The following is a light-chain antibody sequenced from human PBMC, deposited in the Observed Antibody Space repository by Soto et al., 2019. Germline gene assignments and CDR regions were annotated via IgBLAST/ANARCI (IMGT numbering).Light chain of an antibody. J-gene: IGKJ2*03. Sequence: DIVLTQSPGTLSLSPGERATLSCRASQSVDSRYLAWYQQKPGQAPRLVIHAVSRRATGLPDRFSGSGSGTDFTLTISRLEPEDFAEYYCQQYGNSPRYSFGQGTYLEIK. CDR1: QSVDSRY. V-gene: IGKV3-20*01. CDR2: AVS. CDR3: QQYGNSPRYS.